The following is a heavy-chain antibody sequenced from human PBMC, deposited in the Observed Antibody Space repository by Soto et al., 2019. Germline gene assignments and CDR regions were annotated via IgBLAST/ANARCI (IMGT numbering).Heavy chain of an antibody. J-gene: IGHJ5*02. CDR1: GFTFSSYW. CDR3: ARRGQEGPGLAH. V-gene: IGHV3-74*01. CDR2: INTDGSST. Sequence: EVQLVESGGNLVQPGGSLRLSCAASGFTFSSYWMHRVRQAPGKGLVWVSRINTDGSSTSYVDSVKGRFTISRDNAKNTLYLQVNSLSVEDTAVYYCARRGQEGPGLAHWGQGTLVTVSS.